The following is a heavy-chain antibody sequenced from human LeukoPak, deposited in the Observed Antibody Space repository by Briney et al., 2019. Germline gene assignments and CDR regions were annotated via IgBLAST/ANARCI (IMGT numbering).Heavy chain of an antibody. CDR2: IYYSGST. CDR3: ARGGGSLRLGELSI. V-gene: IGHV4-59*12. CDR1: GGSISSYY. D-gene: IGHD3-16*02. Sequence: SETLSLTCTVSGGSISSYYWSWIRQPPGKGLEWIGSIYYSGSTYYNPSLKSRVTISVDTSKNQFSLKLSSVTAADTAVYYCARGGGSLRLGELSIWGQGTLVTVSS. J-gene: IGHJ4*02.